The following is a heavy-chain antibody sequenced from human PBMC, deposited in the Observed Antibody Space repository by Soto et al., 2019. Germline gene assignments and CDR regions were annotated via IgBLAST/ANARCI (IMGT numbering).Heavy chain of an antibody. J-gene: IGHJ4*02. Sequence: SMKVSCKASGGTFSSYAISWVRQAPGQGLEWMGGIIPIFGTANYAQKFQGRVTITADESTSTAYMELSSLRSEDTAVYYCARAILGYCSGGSCYFLDYWGQGTLVTVSS. V-gene: IGHV1-69*13. CDR1: GGTFSSYA. CDR3: ARAILGYCSGGSCYFLDY. D-gene: IGHD2-15*01. CDR2: IIPIFGTA.